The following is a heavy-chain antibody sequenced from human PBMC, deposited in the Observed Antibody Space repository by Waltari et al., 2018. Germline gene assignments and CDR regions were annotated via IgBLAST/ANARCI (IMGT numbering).Heavy chain of an antibody. V-gene: IGHV3-30*18. CDR3: AKEVYYGLDV. CDR1: GLPFSSTG. J-gene: IGHJ6*02. Sequence: QAQLVESGGGLVQPGRALRQSCPAAGLPFSSTGLVWVRQAPGKGLEGVAIISYDGSNKYYADSVKGRFTISRDNSKNTLYLEMNSLRAEDTAVYYCAKEVYYGLDVWGRGTTVTVSS. CDR2: ISYDGSNK.